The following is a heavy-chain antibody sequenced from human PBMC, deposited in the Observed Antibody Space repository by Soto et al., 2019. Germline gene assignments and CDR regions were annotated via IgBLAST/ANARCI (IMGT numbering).Heavy chain of an antibody. D-gene: IGHD4-17*01. J-gene: IGHJ4*02. V-gene: IGHV4-31*03. CDR3: ASSNSGTSWSTVTLDY. CDR2: IYHSGNT. Sequence: SETLSLTCTVSGGSISTTSYYWSWIRQHPGKGLEWIGNIYHSGNTNYNPSLKSRVSISVDTSKNQFFLKLTSVTAADTAVYYCASSNSGTSWSTVTLDYWGQGTLVTVSS. CDR1: GGSISTTSYY.